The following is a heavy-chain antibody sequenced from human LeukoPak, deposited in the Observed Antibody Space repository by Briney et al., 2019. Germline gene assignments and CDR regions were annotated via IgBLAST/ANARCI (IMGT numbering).Heavy chain of an antibody. CDR1: VLLFSSYA. D-gene: IGHD4-17*01. CDR3: AKVKTVTSRELYFDL. Sequence: GVSLTLSCAVSVLLFSSYAVRWVPQARGKGLEWVSAYSCRGDSTYYAHSEKRRFNLPRDNPKHTLSLQMNSVRADDRAVYQCAKVKTVTSRELYFDLGGRGTLVTV. V-gene: IGHV3-23*01. J-gene: IGHJ2*01. CDR2: YSCRGDST.